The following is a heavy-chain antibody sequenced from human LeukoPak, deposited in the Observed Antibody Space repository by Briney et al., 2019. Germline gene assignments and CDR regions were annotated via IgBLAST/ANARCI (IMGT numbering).Heavy chain of an antibody. V-gene: IGHV4-59*01. D-gene: IGHD6-19*01. Sequence: SETLSLTCTVSSASISTYYWSWIRQPPGKGLEWIGYIYHSGTSNYNPSLKSRVTMSVDTSKSQFSLSLSSVTSADTAVYYCAREYSSGSWFDPWGQGTLVTVSS. CDR3: AREYSSGSWFDP. CDR2: IYHSGTS. J-gene: IGHJ5*02. CDR1: SASISTYY.